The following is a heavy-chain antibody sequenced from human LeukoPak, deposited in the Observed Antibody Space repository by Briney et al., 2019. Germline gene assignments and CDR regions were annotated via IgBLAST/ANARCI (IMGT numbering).Heavy chain of an antibody. CDR3: AKDDGHGRIVVVPAAIGY. J-gene: IGHJ4*02. CDR2: ISYDGSSK. D-gene: IGHD2-2*01. Sequence: PGRSLRLSCAASGFTFSSYAMHWVRQAPGKGLEWVAVISYDGSSKYYADSVKGRFTISRDNSKNTLYLQMNSLRAEDTAVYYCAKDDGHGRIVVVPAAIGYWGQGTLVTVSS. V-gene: IGHV3-30*04. CDR1: GFTFSSYA.